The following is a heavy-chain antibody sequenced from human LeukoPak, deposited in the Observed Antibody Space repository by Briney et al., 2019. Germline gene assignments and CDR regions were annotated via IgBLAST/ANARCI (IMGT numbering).Heavy chain of an antibody. CDR1: GYTFSSYA. Sequence: EASVKVSCKASGYTFSSYAMNWVRQAPGQGLEWMGWINTKTGNPTYAQGFTGRFVLSLDTSVSTAYLQISSLRADDTAVYYCAREKGSGSYRTWYYGMDVWGQGTTVTVSS. CDR3: AREKGSGSYRTWYYGMDV. V-gene: IGHV7-4-1*02. D-gene: IGHD3-10*01. J-gene: IGHJ6*02. CDR2: INTKTGNP.